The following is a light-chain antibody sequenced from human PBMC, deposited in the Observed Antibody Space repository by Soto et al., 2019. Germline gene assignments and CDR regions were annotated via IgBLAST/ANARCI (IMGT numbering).Light chain of an antibody. Sequence: QSVLTQPASVSGSPGQSVTISCTGTSSDVGSHNHVSWYQQHPGQAPKLMIYEVSKRHLGVSARFSASKSGNTASLTISGLQAEDEADYYCCSYGGSRAVFGGGTQLTVL. CDR2: EVS. CDR1: SSDVGSHNH. CDR3: CSYGGSRAV. J-gene: IGLJ7*01. V-gene: IGLV2-23*02.